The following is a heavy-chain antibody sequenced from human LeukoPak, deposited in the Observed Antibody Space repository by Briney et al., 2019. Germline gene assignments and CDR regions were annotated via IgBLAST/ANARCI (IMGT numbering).Heavy chain of an antibody. J-gene: IGHJ4*02. Sequence: AGGSLRLSCAASGFTFSIYYMHWVRQAPGKGLVWVSHIESDGGRTTYADSVKGRFIISRDNAKNTLYLQMNSLRAEDTAVYYCARGGPAGVATNDYWGQGTLVTVSS. D-gene: IGHD5-24*01. V-gene: IGHV3-74*01. CDR3: ARGGPAGVATNDY. CDR2: IESDGGRT. CDR1: GFTFSIYY.